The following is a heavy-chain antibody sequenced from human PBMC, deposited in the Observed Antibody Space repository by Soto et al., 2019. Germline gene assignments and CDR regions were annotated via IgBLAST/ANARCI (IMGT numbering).Heavy chain of an antibody. CDR1: GGSFSGYY. Sequence: SETLSLTCAVYGGSFSGYYWSWIRQPPGKGLEWIGEINHSGSTNYNPSLKSRVTISVDTSKNQFSLKLSSVAAADTAVYYCATTDIVVVPAGSRRYFDYWGQGTLVTVSS. CDR2: INHSGST. J-gene: IGHJ4*02. D-gene: IGHD2-2*01. CDR3: ATTDIVVVPAGSRRYFDY. V-gene: IGHV4-34*01.